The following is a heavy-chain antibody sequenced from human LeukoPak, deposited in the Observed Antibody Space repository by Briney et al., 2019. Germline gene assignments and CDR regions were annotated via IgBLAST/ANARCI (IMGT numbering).Heavy chain of an antibody. J-gene: IGHJ5*02. V-gene: IGHV4-34*01. CDR1: GGSFSGYY. CDR2: INHSGST. CDR3: TRETPYCSSTSCYGWFDP. Sequence: SETLSLTCAVYGGSFSGYYWSWIRQPPGKGLEWIGEINHSGSTNYNPSLKSRITISVDTSKNQFSLKLSSVTAADTAVYYCTRETPYCSSTSCYGWFDPWGQGTLVTVSS. D-gene: IGHD2-2*01.